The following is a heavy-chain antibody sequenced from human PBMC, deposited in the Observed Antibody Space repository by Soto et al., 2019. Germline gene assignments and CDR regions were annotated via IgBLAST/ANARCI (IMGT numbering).Heavy chain of an antibody. CDR1: GYTFTSYG. CDR3: ASDFIDCSGGSCYEYFDY. J-gene: IGHJ4*02. V-gene: IGHV1-18*01. Sequence: GASVKVSCKASGYTFTSYGISWVRQAPGQGLEWMGWISAYNGNTNYAQKLQGRVTMTTDTSTSTAYMELRSLRSDDTAVYYCASDFIDCSGGSCYEYFDYWGQGTLVTVSS. CDR2: ISAYNGNT. D-gene: IGHD2-15*01.